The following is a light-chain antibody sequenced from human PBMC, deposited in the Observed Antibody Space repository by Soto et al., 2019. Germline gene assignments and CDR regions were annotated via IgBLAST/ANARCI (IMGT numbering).Light chain of an antibody. CDR2: GAS. V-gene: IGKV3-20*01. CDR1: QSVSRY. CDR3: QQYGSSPPT. J-gene: IGKJ1*01. Sequence: IVLTQAPGTLSLSPGERATLSCRASQSVSRYLTWYQQKPGQGPRVLIYGASSRATGIPDRFSGSGSGTDFTLTINRLEPEDFAVYYCQQYGSSPPTFGQGSKVDI.